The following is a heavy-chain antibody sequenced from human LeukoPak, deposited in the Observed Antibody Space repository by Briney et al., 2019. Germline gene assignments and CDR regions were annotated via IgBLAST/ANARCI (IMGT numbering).Heavy chain of an antibody. V-gene: IGHV3-33*01. CDR3: ARSTAGLDY. Sequence: GGSLRLSCAASGFTFSSYGMHWVRQAPGKGLEWVAVIWYDGSNKYYADSVKGRFTISRDNAKNSLYLQMSSLRAEDTAVYYCARSTAGLDYWGQGTLVTVSS. J-gene: IGHJ4*02. CDR2: IWYDGSNK. CDR1: GFTFSSYG. D-gene: IGHD1-1*01.